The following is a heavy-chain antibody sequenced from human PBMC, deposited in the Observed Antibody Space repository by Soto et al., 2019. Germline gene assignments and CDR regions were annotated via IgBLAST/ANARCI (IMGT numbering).Heavy chain of an antibody. CDR1: GFAFSDYG. V-gene: IGHV3-33*01. CDR2: IYYDGSNK. J-gene: IGHJ4*02. Sequence: QVQLVESGGGVVQPGRSLRLSCAASGFAFSDYGMHWVRQAPGKGLEWVATIYYDGSNKYYADSVKGRFTISRDNSKNTLSLQTRSLRAADTALYYCARVGGTVTSDYWGQGTLVTVSS. D-gene: IGHD4-17*01. CDR3: ARVGGTVTSDY.